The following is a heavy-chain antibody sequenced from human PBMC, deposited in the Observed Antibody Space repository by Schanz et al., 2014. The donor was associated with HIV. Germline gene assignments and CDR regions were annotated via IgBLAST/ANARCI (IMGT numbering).Heavy chain of an antibody. CDR3: AGTPMITGAFDH. CDR1: GGTFSSYA. CDR2: INPSGGST. J-gene: IGHJ4*02. D-gene: IGHD5-18*01. V-gene: IGHV1-46*03. Sequence: QVQLVQSGAEVKKPGSSVKGSCKASGGTFSSYAISWVRQAPGQGLEWMGVINPSGGSTTYTQKFQGRVTMTRDTATSTVYMEMSSLRSEDTAVYYCAGTPMITGAFDHWGQGNLVTVSS.